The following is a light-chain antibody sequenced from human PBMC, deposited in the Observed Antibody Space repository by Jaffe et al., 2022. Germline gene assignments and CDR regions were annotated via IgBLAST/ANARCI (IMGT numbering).Light chain of an antibody. CDR3: ALYMGSGISV. J-gene: IGLJ3*02. Sequence: QTVVTQEPSFSVSPGGTVTLTCGLSSGSVSTNYYPSWYQQTPGQAPRTLIYITNTRSSGVPDRFSGSILGNKAALTITGAQADDESDYYCALYMGSGISVFGGGTKLTVL. CDR1: SGSVSTNYY. V-gene: IGLV8-61*01. CDR2: ITN.